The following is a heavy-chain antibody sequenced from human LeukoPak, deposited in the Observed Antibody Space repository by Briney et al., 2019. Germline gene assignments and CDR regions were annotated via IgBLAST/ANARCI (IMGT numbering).Heavy chain of an antibody. D-gene: IGHD2-2*01. CDR3: AKDTLQLRDAFDI. CDR1: GFTVSSNY. CDR2: ISGSGGST. V-gene: IGHV3-23*01. J-gene: IGHJ3*02. Sequence: GGSLRLSCAASGFTVSSNYMSWVRQAPGKGLEWVSAISGSGGSTYYADSVKGRFTISRDNSKNTLYLQMNSLRAEDTAVYYCAKDTLQLRDAFDIWGQGTMVTVSS.